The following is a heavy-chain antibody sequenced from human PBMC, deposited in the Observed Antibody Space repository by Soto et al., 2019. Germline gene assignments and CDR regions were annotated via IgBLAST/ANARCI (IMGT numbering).Heavy chain of an antibody. Sequence: QVQLVQSGAEVKKPGASVKVSCKVSGYTLTELSMHWVRQAPGKGLEWMGGFDPEDGETIYAEKFQGRVTMTEDTSTDTADMDLSSLRSEDTAVYYCATVRIALAEDARAFDYWGQGTLVTVSS. CDR2: FDPEDGET. CDR1: GYTLTELS. D-gene: IGHD6-19*01. CDR3: ATVRIALAEDARAFDY. V-gene: IGHV1-24*01. J-gene: IGHJ4*02.